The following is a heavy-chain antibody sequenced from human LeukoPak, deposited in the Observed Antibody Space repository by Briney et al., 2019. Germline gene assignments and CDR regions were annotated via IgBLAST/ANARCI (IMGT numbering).Heavy chain of an antibody. Sequence: GGSLRLSCAASGFTFSDYYMSWIRQAPGKGLEWVSYISSSGSTIYYADSVKGRFTISRDNAKNSLYLQMNSLRAEDTAVYYCAKDMTGYCSSTSCYQGANWFDPWGQGTLVTVSS. V-gene: IGHV3-11*04. CDR1: GFTFSDYY. D-gene: IGHD2-2*01. CDR2: ISSSGSTI. J-gene: IGHJ5*02. CDR3: AKDMTGYCSSTSCYQGANWFDP.